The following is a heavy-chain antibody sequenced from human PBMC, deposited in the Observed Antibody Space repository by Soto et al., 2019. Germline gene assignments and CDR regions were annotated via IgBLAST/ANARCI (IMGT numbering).Heavy chain of an antibody. CDR3: ARGALVSSSWYDNWFDP. V-gene: IGHV1-18*01. Sequence: ASVKVSCKASGYTFTSYGISWVRQAPGQGLEWMGWISAYNGNTNYAQKLQGGVTMTTDTSTSTAYMELRSLRSDDTAVYYCARGALVSSSWYDNWFDPWGQGTLVTVSS. D-gene: IGHD6-13*01. J-gene: IGHJ5*02. CDR1: GYTFTSYG. CDR2: ISAYNGNT.